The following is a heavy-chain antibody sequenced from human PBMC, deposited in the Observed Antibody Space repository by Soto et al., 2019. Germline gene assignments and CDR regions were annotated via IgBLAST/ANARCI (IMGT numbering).Heavy chain of an antibody. CDR1: GGSFSGYY. CDR2: INHSGST. D-gene: IGHD3-3*01. J-gene: IGHJ4*02. V-gene: IGHV4-34*01. Sequence: NPSETLSLTCAVYGGSFSGYYWSWIRQPPGKGLEWIGEINHSGSTNYNPSLKSRVTISVDTSKNQFSLKLSSVTAADTAVYYCARGPWDFWSLGWTFDYWGQGTLVTVSS. CDR3: ARGPWDFWSLGWTFDY.